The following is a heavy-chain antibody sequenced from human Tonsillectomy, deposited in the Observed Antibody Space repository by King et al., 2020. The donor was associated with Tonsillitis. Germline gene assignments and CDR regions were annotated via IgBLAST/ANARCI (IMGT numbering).Heavy chain of an antibody. CDR1: GFTFSTYN. D-gene: IGHD5-12*01. J-gene: IGHJ3*02. CDR2: ISSSSTYI. CDR3: ARPRYSGYENAFKI. Sequence: VQLVESGGGLVRPGGSLRLSCAASGFTFSTYNIHWVRQAPGKGLEWVSSISSSSTYIYYADSVKGRFTISRDNAKNSLYLQMNSLRAEDTAVYYCARPRYSGYENAFKIGGQGTMVPV. V-gene: IGHV3-21*01.